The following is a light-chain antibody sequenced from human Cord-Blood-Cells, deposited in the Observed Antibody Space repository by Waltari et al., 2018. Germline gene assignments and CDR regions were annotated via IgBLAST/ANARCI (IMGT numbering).Light chain of an antibody. CDR1: SSDVGGYNC. CDR2: DVS. Sequence: QSALTQPASVSGSPGQSITISCTRTSSDVGGYNCVSWYQQHPGKAPKLLIYDVSKRPSGVSNRFSGSKSGNTASLTISGLQAEDEADYYCSSYTSSSTRVFGGGTMLTVL. J-gene: IGLJ2*01. V-gene: IGLV2-14*03. CDR3: SSYTSSSTRV.